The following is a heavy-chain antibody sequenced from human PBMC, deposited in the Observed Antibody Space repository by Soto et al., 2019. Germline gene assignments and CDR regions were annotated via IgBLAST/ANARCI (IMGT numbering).Heavy chain of an antibody. CDR1: GGTFSSYA. J-gene: IGHJ5*02. D-gene: IGHD4-17*01. Sequence: QVQLVQSGAEVKKPGSSVKVSCKASGGTFSSYAISWVRQAPGQGLEWMGGIIPIFGTANYAQKFQGWVTMTRDTSISTAYMELSRLRSDDTAVYYCARAGYGDYWGNWFDPWGQGTLVTVSS. CDR2: IIPIFGTA. V-gene: IGHV1-69*06. CDR3: ARAGYGDYWGNWFDP.